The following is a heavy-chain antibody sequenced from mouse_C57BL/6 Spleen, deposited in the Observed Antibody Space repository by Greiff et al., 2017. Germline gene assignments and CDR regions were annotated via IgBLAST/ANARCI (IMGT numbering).Heavy chain of an antibody. V-gene: IGHV1-69*01. CDR1: GYTFTSYW. J-gene: IGHJ1*03. Sequence: QVQLQQPGAELVMPGASVKLSCKASGYTFTSYWMHWVKQRPGQGLEWIGEIDPSDSYTNYNQKFKGKSTLTVDKSSSTAYMQLSSLTSEDSAVYYCARRRGDYYGSDWYFDVWGTGTTVTVSS. CDR2: IDPSDSYT. CDR3: ARRRGDYYGSDWYFDV. D-gene: IGHD1-1*01.